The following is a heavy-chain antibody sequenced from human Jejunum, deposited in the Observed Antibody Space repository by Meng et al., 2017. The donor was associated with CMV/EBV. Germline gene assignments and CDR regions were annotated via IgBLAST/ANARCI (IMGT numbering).Heavy chain of an antibody. CDR1: GSPFSTPD. V-gene: IGHV3-72*01. D-gene: IGHD4-17*01. CDR2: IRDKPNTYIT. J-gene: IGHJ4*02. Sequence: SGSPFSTPDLGWVRHAPGKGLEWVGRIRDKPNTYITEYAASVRGRFTISRNNSKNSLYLQMNSLKTEDTAVYYCARAGYGKGLDFWGQGTLVTVSS. CDR3: ARAGYGKGLDF.